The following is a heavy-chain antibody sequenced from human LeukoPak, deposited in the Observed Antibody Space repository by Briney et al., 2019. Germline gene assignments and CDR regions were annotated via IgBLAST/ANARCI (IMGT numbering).Heavy chain of an antibody. J-gene: IGHJ4*02. CDR3: AKDAEYENYYDSSGYYLYYFDY. V-gene: IGHV3-30*18. CDR1: GFTFSSYG. Sequence: GRSLRLSCAASGFTFSSYGMHWVRQAPGKGLEWVAVISYDGSNKYYADSVKGRFTISRDNSKNTLYLQMNSLRAEDTAVYYCAKDAEYENYYDSSGYYLYYFDYWGQGTLVTLSS. D-gene: IGHD3-22*01. CDR2: ISYDGSNK.